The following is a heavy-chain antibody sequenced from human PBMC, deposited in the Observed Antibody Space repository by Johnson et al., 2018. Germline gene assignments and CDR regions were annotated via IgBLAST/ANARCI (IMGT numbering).Heavy chain of an antibody. V-gene: IGHV1-58*01. CDR3: AADRYAPDLWRGVHHYYGKDV. Sequence: QLVQSGPEVKKPGTSVKVTCKAAGFTFSNSAVQWVRQARGERLEWIGWIVIGTGFSTHAQKFQDRVSITRDRATGTAYMELRRLRSEETAVYYCAADRYAPDLWRGVHHYYGKDVWGQGTTVTVSS. CDR2: IVIGTGFS. CDR1: GFTFSNSA. J-gene: IGHJ6*02. D-gene: IGHD3-3*01.